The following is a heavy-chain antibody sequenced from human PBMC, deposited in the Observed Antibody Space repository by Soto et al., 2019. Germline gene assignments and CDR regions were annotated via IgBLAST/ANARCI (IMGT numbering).Heavy chain of an antibody. D-gene: IGHD3-22*01. Sequence: EVQLVESGGGLVKPGGSLRLSCAASGFTFSSYSMNWVRQAPGKGLEWVSSITGSSSYIYYADSVKGRFTISRDNAKNSLYVQMNRLRAEDTAVYYCARDVYYYDSSAYWAYWGQGTLVTVSS. V-gene: IGHV3-21*02. CDR2: ITGSSSYI. CDR1: GFTFSSYS. CDR3: ARDVYYYDSSAYWAY. J-gene: IGHJ4*02.